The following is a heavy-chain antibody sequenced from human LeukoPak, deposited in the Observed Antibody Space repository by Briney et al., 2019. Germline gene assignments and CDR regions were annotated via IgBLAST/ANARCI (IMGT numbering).Heavy chain of an antibody. V-gene: IGHV3-30-3*01. J-gene: IGHJ6*02. CDR2: ISYDGSNK. CDR1: GFTFGSYA. D-gene: IGHD5-12*01. CDR3: AGGDGVATMGPYYCYGMDV. Sequence: PGGSLRLSCAASGFTFGSYAMHWVRQAPGKGLEWVAVISYDGSNKYYADSVKGRFTISRDNSKNTLYLQMNSLRAEDTAVYYCAGGDGVATMGPYYCYGMDVWGQGTTVTVSS.